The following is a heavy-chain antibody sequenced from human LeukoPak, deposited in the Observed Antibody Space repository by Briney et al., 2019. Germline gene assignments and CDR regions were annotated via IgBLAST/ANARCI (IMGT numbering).Heavy chain of an antibody. CDR1: GGSFSSGGYY. J-gene: IGHJ4*02. V-gene: IGHV4-30-2*01. D-gene: IGHD2-21*01. Sequence: PSETLSLTCTVSGGSFSSGGYYWSWIRQPPGKGLEWIGYIYHSGSTYYNPSLKSRVTISVDRSKNQFSLKLSSVTAADTAVYYCASQRATTREPTYCGGDCYWGHVDYWGQGTLVTVSS. CDR2: IYHSGST. CDR3: ASQRATTREPTYCGGDCYWGHVDY.